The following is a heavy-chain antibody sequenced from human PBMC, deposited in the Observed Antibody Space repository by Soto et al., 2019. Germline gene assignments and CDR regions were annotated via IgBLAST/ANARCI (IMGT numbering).Heavy chain of an antibody. V-gene: IGHV1-3*01. CDR2: INAGNGNT. D-gene: IGHD3-10*01. J-gene: IGHJ5*02. CDR1: GYTLTRYA. Sequence: ASVKVFCKSSGYTLTRYAMHWVRQAPGQKLEWMGWINAGNGNTKYSQKFQGRVTITRDTSASTAYMELSSLRSEDTAVYYCAREIYYYGSGSYFLFDPWGQGTLVTVSS. CDR3: AREIYYYGSGSYFLFDP.